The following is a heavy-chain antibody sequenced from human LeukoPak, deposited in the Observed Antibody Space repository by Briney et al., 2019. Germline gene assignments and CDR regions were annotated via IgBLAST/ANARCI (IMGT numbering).Heavy chain of an antibody. CDR1: GGTFSIYG. CDR2: IIPIFGTG. D-gene: IGHD3-9*01. Sequence: ASVRVSCRASGGTFSIYGISWVRQAPGQGHEWMGGIIPIFGTGNYAQKFQGRVTITADESTSTAYMELSSLRSDDTAVYYCARGRKGYDILTGYYTFDYWGQGTLVTVSS. V-gene: IGHV1-69*13. J-gene: IGHJ4*02. CDR3: ARGRKGYDILTGYYTFDY.